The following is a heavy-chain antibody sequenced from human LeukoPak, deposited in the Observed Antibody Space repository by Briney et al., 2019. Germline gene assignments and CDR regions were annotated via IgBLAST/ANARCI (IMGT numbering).Heavy chain of an antibody. Sequence: PSETLSLTCTVSGGSITSSSYYWGWIRQPPGKGLEWIGSIHDSGSTYYNPSLKSRVTMSVDTSKNQFSLRLSSVTAADAAVYHCARGSVGCSSSSCSTIYYYSGMDVWGQGTTVTVSS. D-gene: IGHD2-2*01. J-gene: IGHJ6*02. CDR2: IHDSGST. CDR1: GGSITSSSYY. V-gene: IGHV4-39*01. CDR3: ARGSVGCSSSSCSTIYYYSGMDV.